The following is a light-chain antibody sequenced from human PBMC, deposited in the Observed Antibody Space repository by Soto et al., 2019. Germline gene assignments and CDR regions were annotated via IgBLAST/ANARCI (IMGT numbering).Light chain of an antibody. CDR1: QSVSSSY. V-gene: IGKV3-20*01. Sequence: EIVLAQSPGTLSLSPGGRATLSCRASQSVSSSYLAWSQQKPGQAPRLLIYDESRRATGIPDRFSGSGSGTATTLTISRLEPEDFEVYYCQQYGSSPQTFGQGTKVEIK. CDR3: QQYGSSPQT. CDR2: DES. J-gene: IGKJ1*01.